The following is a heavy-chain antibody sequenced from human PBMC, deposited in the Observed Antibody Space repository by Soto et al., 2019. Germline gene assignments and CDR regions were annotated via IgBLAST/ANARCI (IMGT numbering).Heavy chain of an antibody. CDR2: ISAYNGNT. D-gene: IGHD2-15*01. CDR1: GYTFTSYG. CDR3: ARDLCGRDYSGGSCYSGFDY. V-gene: IGHV1-18*01. Sequence: ASVKVSCKASGYTFTSYGISWVRQAPGQGLEWMGWISAYNGNTNYAQKLQGRVTMTTDTSTSTAYMELRSLRSDDTAVYYCARDLCGRDYSGGSCYSGFDYWGQGTLGTVSS. J-gene: IGHJ4*02.